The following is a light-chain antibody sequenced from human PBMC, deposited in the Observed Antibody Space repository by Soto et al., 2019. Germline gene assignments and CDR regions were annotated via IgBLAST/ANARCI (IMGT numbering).Light chain of an antibody. V-gene: IGLV2-11*01. J-gene: IGLJ1*01. CDR2: DVT. CDR3: CSHAGSYTYV. CDR1: SSDVGGYNY. Sequence: QSALTQPRSVSGSPGQSLTISCTGTSSDVGGYNYVSWYQQHPGKVPKLMIYDVTNRPSGVPDRFSGSKSGNTASLTISGLQSEDEADYYCCSHAGSYTYVFGTGTKLTVL.